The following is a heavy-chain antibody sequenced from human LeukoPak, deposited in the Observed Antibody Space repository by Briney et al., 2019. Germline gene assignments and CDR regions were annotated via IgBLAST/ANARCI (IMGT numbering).Heavy chain of an antibody. D-gene: IGHD1-26*01. V-gene: IGHV3-74*01. CDR2: INTDGSST. Sequence: GGSLRLSCAASGFTFSSYAMHWVRQAPGKGLVWVSRINTDGSSTSYADSVKGRFTISRDNAKNTLYLQMNSLRAEDTAVYYCAKDQVIVGATLTNDAFDIWGQGTMVTVSS. CDR3: AKDQVIVGATLTNDAFDI. CDR1: GFTFSSYA. J-gene: IGHJ3*02.